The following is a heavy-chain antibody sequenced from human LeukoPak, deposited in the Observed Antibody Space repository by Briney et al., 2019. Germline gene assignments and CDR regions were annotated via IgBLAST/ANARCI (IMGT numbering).Heavy chain of an antibody. CDR3: ARSLRRGNWFDP. J-gene: IGHJ5*02. D-gene: IGHD3-10*01. CDR1: GGTFSSYA. CDR2: INPNSGGT. Sequence: ASVKVSCKASGGTFSSYAISWVRQAPGQGLEWMGWINPNSGGTNYAQKFQGRVTMTRDTSISTAYVELSRLRSDDTAVYYCARSLRRGNWFDPWGQGTLVTVSS. V-gene: IGHV1-2*02.